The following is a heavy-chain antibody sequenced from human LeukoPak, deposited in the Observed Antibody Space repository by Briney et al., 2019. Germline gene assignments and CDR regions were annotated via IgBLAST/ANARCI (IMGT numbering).Heavy chain of an antibody. V-gene: IGHV3-23*01. CDR2: ISGSGGST. CDR1: GFTFSSYA. J-gene: IGHJ4*02. CDR3: AKFRGIPTTVTQD. D-gene: IGHD4-17*01. Sequence: GGSLRLSCAASGFTFSSYAMSWVRQAPGKGLEWVSAISGSGGSTYYADSVKGRFTISRDNSRNTLYLQMSGLRADDTAVYYCAKFRGIPTTVTQDWGQGTLVTVSS.